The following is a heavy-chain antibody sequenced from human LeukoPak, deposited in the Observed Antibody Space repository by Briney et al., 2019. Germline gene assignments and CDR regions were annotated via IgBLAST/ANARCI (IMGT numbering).Heavy chain of an antibody. Sequence: GGSLRLSCAASGFTVSSNYMSWVRQAPGKGLEWVSVIYSGGSTYYADSVKGRFTISRDNSKNTLYLQMNSLRAEDTAVYYCATEYTSSWYDLDYWGQGTLVTVSS. CDR2: IYSGGST. V-gene: IGHV3-53*05. D-gene: IGHD6-13*01. J-gene: IGHJ4*02. CDR1: GFTVSSNY. CDR3: ATEYTSSWYDLDY.